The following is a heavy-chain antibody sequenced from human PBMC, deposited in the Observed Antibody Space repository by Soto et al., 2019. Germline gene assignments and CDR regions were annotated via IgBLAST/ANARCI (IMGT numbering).Heavy chain of an antibody. V-gene: IGHV4-31*03. CDR2: IYYSGTT. D-gene: IGHD2-2*01. CDR3: ARCSLVVVPAPGFDP. CDR1: GGSISSGGYY. J-gene: IGHJ5*02. Sequence: SETLSLTCTVSGGSISSGGYYWSWIRQHPGKGLEWIGYIYYSGTTYYNPSLKSRVTVSVDTSKNQFSLKLSSVSAADNALYYCARCSLVVVPAPGFDPWGRGTLVTVSS.